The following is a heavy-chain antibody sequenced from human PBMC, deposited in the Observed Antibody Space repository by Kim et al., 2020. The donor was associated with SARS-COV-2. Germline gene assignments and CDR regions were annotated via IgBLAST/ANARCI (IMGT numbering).Heavy chain of an antibody. CDR2: LPPSFFRP. CDR3: ARESGDGLLRRSHLFAY. J-gene: IGHJ4*02. Sequence: ASVKVSRKASGYTFTSYYMHWVRQAPGHGLAFLCLLPPSFFRPISSHQFQFRFTMTRDTSSRTVYMELSSLRSEETAVYYCARESGDGLLRRSHLFAYWGKGTLVT. V-gene: IGHV1-46*01. D-gene: IGHD1-26*01. CDR1: GYTFTSYY.